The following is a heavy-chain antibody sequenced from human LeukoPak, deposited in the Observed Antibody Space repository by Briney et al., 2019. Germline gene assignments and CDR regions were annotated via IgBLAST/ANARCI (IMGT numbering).Heavy chain of an antibody. J-gene: IGHJ4*02. D-gene: IGHD1-1*01. CDR2: IYYSGST. Sequence: SETLSLTCAVYGGSFSSYYWSWIRQPPGKGLEWIGYIYYSGSTNYNPSLKSRVTISVDTSKNQFSLKLSSVTAADTAVYYCASYHWNSIDYWGRGTLVTVSS. V-gene: IGHV4-59*01. CDR3: ASYHWNSIDY. CDR1: GGSFSSYY.